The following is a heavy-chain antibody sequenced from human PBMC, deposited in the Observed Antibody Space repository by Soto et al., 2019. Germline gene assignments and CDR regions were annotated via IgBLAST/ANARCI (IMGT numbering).Heavy chain of an antibody. CDR1: GFTFDDYT. V-gene: IGHV3-43*01. Sequence: GGSLRLSCAASGFTFDDYTMHWVRQAPGKGLEWVSLISWDGGSTYYADSVKGRFTISRDNSKNSLYLQMNSLRTEDTALYYCAKDSSIVATYLFDYWGQGTLVTVSS. CDR3: AKDSSIVATYLFDY. J-gene: IGHJ4*02. D-gene: IGHD5-12*01. CDR2: ISWDGGST.